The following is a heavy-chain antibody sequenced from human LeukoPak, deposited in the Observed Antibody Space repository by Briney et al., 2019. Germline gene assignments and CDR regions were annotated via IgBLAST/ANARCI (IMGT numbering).Heavy chain of an antibody. CDR3: ARARWTSTVTTYYLDF. CDR1: GYIFTDYA. J-gene: IGHJ4*02. V-gene: IGHV1-3*01. Sequence: ASVKVSCKASGYIFTDYAIQWVRQAPGQGLEWMGWINAGNGKTKYSQKFEGRVTITRDTSASTAYMELSGLRSDDTAVYYCARARWTSTVTTYYLDFWGQGTLVTVSS. D-gene: IGHD4-17*01. CDR2: INAGNGKT.